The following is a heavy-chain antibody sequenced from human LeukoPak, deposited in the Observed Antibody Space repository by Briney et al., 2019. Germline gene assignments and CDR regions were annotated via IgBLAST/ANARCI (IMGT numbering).Heavy chain of an antibody. V-gene: IGHV3-74*01. D-gene: IGHD4-17*01. Sequence: PGGSLRLSCAASGFAFSNYWIHWVRQAPGKGLVWVSRFNGDGVSTTYADSVKGRFTISSDNAENTLYLQMNSLSAEDTALYYCARVVRYFDYWGQGTLVTVSS. CDR3: ARVVRYFDY. CDR2: FNGDGVST. J-gene: IGHJ4*02. CDR1: GFAFSNYW.